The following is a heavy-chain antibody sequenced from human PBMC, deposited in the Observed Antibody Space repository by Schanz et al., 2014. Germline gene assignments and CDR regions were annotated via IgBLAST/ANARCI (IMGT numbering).Heavy chain of an antibody. CDR2: ILYDGSKT. CDR1: GFSFSTYA. Sequence: QVQLVESGGGVVQPGRSLRLSCAASGFSFSTYAMHWVRQAPGKGLEWVAVILYDGSKTYYADSVKGRFTISRDNSKNTLSLQMNSLIAEDTAVYYCAKCIGWYGRCAFDIWGQGTMVTVSS. V-gene: IGHV3-33*03. CDR3: AKCIGWYGRCAFDI. J-gene: IGHJ3*02. D-gene: IGHD6-19*01.